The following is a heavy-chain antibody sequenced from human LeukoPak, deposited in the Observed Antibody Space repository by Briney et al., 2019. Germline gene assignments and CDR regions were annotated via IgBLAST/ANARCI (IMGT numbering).Heavy chain of an antibody. Sequence: GGSLRLSCAASGFSLSNASMSWVRQAQGKGLEWVGRIKSKTDGGTTDYAAPVKGRFTISRDDSKNTLYLQMNSLKTEDTAVYYCTTPHPSYYDSSGYWGQGTLVTVSS. J-gene: IGHJ4*02. D-gene: IGHD3-22*01. V-gene: IGHV3-15*01. CDR1: GFSLSNAS. CDR3: TTPHPSYYDSSGY. CDR2: IKSKTDGGTT.